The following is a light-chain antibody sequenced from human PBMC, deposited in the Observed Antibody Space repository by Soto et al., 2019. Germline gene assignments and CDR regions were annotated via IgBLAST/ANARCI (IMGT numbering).Light chain of an antibody. CDR2: GAS. J-gene: IGKJ3*01. V-gene: IGKV3-15*01. Sequence: EIVMTQSPATLSVSPGARVTLSCRASQSVSTNLAWYQQRPGQPPRVLIYGASTRATGIPARFSGSGYGTEFSLNISSLQSEDFVVYYCQQYHNWPVSFGPGTKVDFK. CDR3: QQYHNWPVS. CDR1: QSVSTN.